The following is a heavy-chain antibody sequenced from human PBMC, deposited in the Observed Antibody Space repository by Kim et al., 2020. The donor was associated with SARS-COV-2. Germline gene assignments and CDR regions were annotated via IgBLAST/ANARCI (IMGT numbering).Heavy chain of an antibody. V-gene: IGHV6-1*01. CDR3: ARSSSASFDS. J-gene: IGHJ5*01. Sequence: YSDYAVPVRSRIIINPDTSKTQFSLQLNSVTPDDTAVYYCARSSSASFDSWGQGTLVTVSS. CDR2: YS. D-gene: IGHD3-10*01.